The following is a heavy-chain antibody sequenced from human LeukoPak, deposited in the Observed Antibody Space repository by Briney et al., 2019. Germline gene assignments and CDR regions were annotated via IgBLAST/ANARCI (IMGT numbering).Heavy chain of an antibody. Sequence: ASVKVSCKASGYTFTSYGISWVRQAPGQGLEWMGWISAYNGNTNYAQKLQGRVTMTTDTSTSTAYMELRSLRSDDTAVYYCARATHYDSSGYYLGDYWGQGTLVTVSS. CDR2: ISAYNGNT. CDR3: ARATHYDSSGYYLGDY. V-gene: IGHV1-18*01. D-gene: IGHD3-22*01. J-gene: IGHJ4*02. CDR1: GYTFTSYG.